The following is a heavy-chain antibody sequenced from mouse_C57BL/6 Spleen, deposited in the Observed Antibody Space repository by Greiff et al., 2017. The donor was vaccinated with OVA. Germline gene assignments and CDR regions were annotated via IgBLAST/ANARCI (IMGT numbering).Heavy chain of an antibody. D-gene: IGHD1-1*01. J-gene: IGHJ2*01. CDR3: AREVLLRFYFDY. CDR1: GYTFTDYY. V-gene: IGHV1-26*01. Sequence: EVQLQQSGPELVKPGASVKISCKASGYTFTDYYMNWVKQSHGKSLEWIGDINPNNGGTSYNQKFKGKATLTVDRSSSTAYMELRSLTSEDSAVYYCAREVLLRFYFDYWGQGTTLTVSS. CDR2: INPNNGGT.